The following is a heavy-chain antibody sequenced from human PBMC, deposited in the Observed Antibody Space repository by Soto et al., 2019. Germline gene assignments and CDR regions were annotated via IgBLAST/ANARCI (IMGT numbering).Heavy chain of an antibody. D-gene: IGHD3-10*01. CDR1: GFSLSTTGVG. J-gene: IGHJ4*02. CDR2: IYWDDDK. V-gene: IGHV2-5*02. Sequence: QITLKESGPTLVKPTQTLTLTCSFSGFSLSTTGVGVGWIRPSPGKALEWLAIIYWDDDKRYSPSLKSRVTITKDTSKTQVVLTVTNMAPVDTGTYYCARSLWFGELHWGQGALVTVSS. CDR3: ARSLWFGELH.